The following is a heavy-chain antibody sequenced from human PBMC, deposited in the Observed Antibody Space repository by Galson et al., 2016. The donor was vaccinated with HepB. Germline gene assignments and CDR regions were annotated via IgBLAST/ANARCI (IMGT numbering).Heavy chain of an antibody. D-gene: IGHD6-19*01. V-gene: IGHV4-39*01. CDR2: IYSSEGT. CDR1: GGSISSDYY. CDR3: ATGIVVAGKYYYYMDV. J-gene: IGHJ6*03. Sequence: SETLSLTCVVSGGSISSDYYWGWIRQPPGRGLEWIGSIYSSEGTYYNPSLKSRVTISVDTSKNQFSLRLNSVTAADTGVYYCATGIVVAGKYYYYMDVWGKGTTVTVSS.